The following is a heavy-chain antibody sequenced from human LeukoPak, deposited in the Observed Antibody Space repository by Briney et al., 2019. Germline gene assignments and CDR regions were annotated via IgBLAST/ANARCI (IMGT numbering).Heavy chain of an antibody. CDR1: GFPFSAYG. D-gene: IGHD3-10*01. CDR3: AKERGVGGAPLGLLDY. V-gene: IGHV3-30*02. J-gene: IGHJ4*02. Sequence: GGSLRLSCAASGFPFSAYGMHWVRQAPGKGLEWVAVIWSGGFNKYYAGSVRGRFTISRDNSENTLYLQMNSLRAEDTAVYYCAKERGVGGAPLGLLDYWGQGTLVTVSS. CDR2: IWSGGFNK.